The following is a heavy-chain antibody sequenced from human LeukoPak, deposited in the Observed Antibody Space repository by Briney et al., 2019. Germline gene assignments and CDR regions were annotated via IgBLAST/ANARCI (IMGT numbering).Heavy chain of an antibody. CDR1: GGSISSYY. CDR2: IYYSGST. CDR3: ARHRRTPKNWFDP. J-gene: IGHJ5*02. Sequence: SETLSLTCTVTGGSISSYYWSWLRQPPGKGLEWIGYIYYSGSTNYNPSLKSRVTISVDTSKNQFSLKLSSGTAADTAVYYCARHRRTPKNWFDPWGQGTLVTVSS. V-gene: IGHV4-59*08.